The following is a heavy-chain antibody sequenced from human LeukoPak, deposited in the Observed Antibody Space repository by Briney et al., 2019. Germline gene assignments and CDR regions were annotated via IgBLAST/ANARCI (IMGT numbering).Heavy chain of an antibody. J-gene: IGHJ2*01. D-gene: IGHD3-3*01. Sequence: ASVKVSCKASGYTFTSYGISWVRQAPGQGLEWMGWISAYNGNTNYAQKLQGRVTMTTDTSTSTAYMELRSLRSDDTAVYYCARAVYDFWSGYPLYWYFDLWGRGTLVTASS. CDR3: ARAVYDFWSGYPLYWYFDL. CDR2: ISAYNGNT. CDR1: GYTFTSYG. V-gene: IGHV1-18*01.